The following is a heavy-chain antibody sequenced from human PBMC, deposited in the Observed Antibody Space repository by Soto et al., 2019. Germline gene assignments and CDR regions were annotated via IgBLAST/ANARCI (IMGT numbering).Heavy chain of an antibody. CDR2: IYYSGST. CDR1: GGSISSGDYY. CDR3: ARLTPLTYYYDSSGYYYFDY. J-gene: IGHJ4*02. V-gene: IGHV4-30-4*01. D-gene: IGHD3-22*01. Sequence: SETLSLTCTVSGGSISSGDYYWSWIRQPPGKGLEWIGYIYYSGSTYYNPSLKSRVTISVDTSKNQFSLKLSSVTAADTAVYYCARLTPLTYYYDSSGYYYFDYWGQGTLVTVSS.